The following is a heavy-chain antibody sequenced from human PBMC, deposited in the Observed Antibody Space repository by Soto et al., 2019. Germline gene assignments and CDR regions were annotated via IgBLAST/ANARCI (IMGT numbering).Heavy chain of an antibody. D-gene: IGHD2-15*01. CDR1: GFTFSDHD. J-gene: IGHJ4*02. CDR3: AKDLREGGIHWYGSFDN. CDR2: ISYDGSNA. V-gene: IGHV3-30*18. Sequence: QVQLVESGGGVVQPGRSLRLSCAASGFTFSDHDMHWVRQAPGKGLEWVAVISYDGSNAYYADSVKGRLTISRDNSRNXLYVQMNSLRPEDTAVYYCAKDLREGGIHWYGSFDNWGQGTLVTVSS.